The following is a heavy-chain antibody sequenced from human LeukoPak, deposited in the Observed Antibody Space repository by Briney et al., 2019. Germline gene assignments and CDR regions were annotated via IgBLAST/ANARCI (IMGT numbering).Heavy chain of an antibody. D-gene: IGHD3-10*01. J-gene: IGHJ4*02. CDR1: GFNFSGSA. V-gene: IGHV3-73*01. CDR3: AKSPAPPPSGSYPYQFDY. Sequence: GGSLRLSCAASGFNFSGSAIHWVRQASGKGLEWGGRIRSKANNYATAYAASVKGRFTISRDDSKNTGYLQMNSLRAEDTAVYYCAKSPAPPPSGSYPYQFDYWGQGTLVTVSS. CDR2: IRSKANNYAT.